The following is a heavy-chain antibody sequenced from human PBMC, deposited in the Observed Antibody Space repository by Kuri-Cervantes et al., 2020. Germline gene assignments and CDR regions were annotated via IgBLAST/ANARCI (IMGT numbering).Heavy chain of an antibody. J-gene: IGHJ6*02. D-gene: IGHD5-24*01. CDR1: GFIFSSYA. V-gene: IGHV3-23*01. CDR2: VSGSGSAT. Sequence: GGSLRLSCAASGFIFSSYAMSWVRQAPGKGLEWVSTVSGSGSATYYADSVKGRFTISRDNSKNTLYLQMNSLRAEDTAVYYCARLAMRWYGPAYYYYYGMDVWGQGTTVTVSS. CDR3: ARLAMRWYGPAYYYYYGMDV.